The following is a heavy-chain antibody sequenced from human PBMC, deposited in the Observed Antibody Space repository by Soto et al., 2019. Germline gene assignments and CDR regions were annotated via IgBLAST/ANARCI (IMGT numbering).Heavy chain of an antibody. CDR2: ISGSGGST. V-gene: IGHV3-23*01. Sequence: EVQLLESGGGLVQPGGSLRLSCATSGFTFSSYVMNWVRQAPGKGLEWVSTISGSGGSTYYADSVKGRFTMSRDNYRNTLYLQMSSLRAEDTAVYYCGVADSSNYRNACDIWGQGTMVTVSS. D-gene: IGHD3-22*01. CDR3: GVADSSNYRNACDI. J-gene: IGHJ3*02. CDR1: GFTFSSYV.